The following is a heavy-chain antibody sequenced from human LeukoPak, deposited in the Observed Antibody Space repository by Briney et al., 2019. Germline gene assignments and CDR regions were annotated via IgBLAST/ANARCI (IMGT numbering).Heavy chain of an antibody. CDR1: GFTFSSYS. J-gene: IGHJ4*02. V-gene: IGHV3-21*01. CDR3: ARDLRVYYFDY. CDR2: ISSSSNYI. Sequence: PGGSLRLSCVVSGFTFSSYSMNWVRQAPGKGLEWVSFISSSSNYIYYADSVKGRFTNSRDKAKNSLYLQIGSLRAEDTAVYYCARDLRVYYFDYWGQGTLVTVSS. D-gene: IGHD6-13*01.